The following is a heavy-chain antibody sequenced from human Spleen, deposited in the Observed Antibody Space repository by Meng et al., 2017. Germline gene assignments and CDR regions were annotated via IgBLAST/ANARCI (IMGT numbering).Heavy chain of an antibody. CDR1: GFTFSSYA. J-gene: IGHJ6*02. Sequence: GESLKISCAASGFTFSSYAMSWVRQAPGKGLEWVSGISGSGGSTYYADSVKGRFTISRDNSKNTLYLQMNSLRAGDMAVYYCARGGMDVWGQGTTVTVSS. CDR2: ISGSGGST. V-gene: IGHV3-23*01. CDR3: ARGGMDV.